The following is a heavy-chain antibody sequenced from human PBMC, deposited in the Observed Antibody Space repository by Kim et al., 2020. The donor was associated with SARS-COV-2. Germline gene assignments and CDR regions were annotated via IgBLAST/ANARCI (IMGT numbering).Heavy chain of an antibody. V-gene: IGHV4-34*01. Sequence: SETLSLTCAVYGGSFSGYYWSWIRQPPGKGLEWIGEINHSGSTNYNPSLKSRVTISVDTSKNQFSLKLSSVTAADTAVYYCARGRNRITIVGGVIMASWFDPWGQGTLVTVSS. CDR1: GGSFSGYY. CDR3: ARGRNRITIVGGVIMASWFDP. CDR2: INHSGST. D-gene: IGHD3-3*01. J-gene: IGHJ5*02.